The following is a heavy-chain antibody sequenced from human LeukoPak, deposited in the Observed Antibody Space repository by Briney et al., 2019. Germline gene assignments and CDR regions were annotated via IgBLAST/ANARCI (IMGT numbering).Heavy chain of an antibody. D-gene: IGHD3-10*01. CDR2: ITSTSSDL. J-gene: IGHJ4*02. V-gene: IGHV3-21*05. CDR3: ARAAGHYFDY. Sequence: GGSLRLSSVASGFTFKSYSMNWVRQAPGKGLEWVSFITSTSSDLFYSDSVKGRFTVSRDNARNSLYLQMNSLTAEDTAVYYCARAAGHYFDYWGQGSLVTVSS. CDR1: GFTFKSYS.